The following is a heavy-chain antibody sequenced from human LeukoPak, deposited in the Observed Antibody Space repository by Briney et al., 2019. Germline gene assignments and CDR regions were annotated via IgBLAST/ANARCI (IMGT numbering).Heavy chain of an antibody. D-gene: IGHD5-18*01. CDR3: TTSLKSRVFIYVD. J-gene: IGHJ4*02. CDR1: GLTFGDSS. V-gene: IGHV3-49*04. Sequence: GGSQRLSCTASGLTFGDSSMSWVRQAPWKGLEWVGFIKSEAYGGTTEYAASANGRFTISRDDSKSIAYLQMNSLQTDDTAVYYCTTSLKSRVFIYVDWDQGTLVTVPS. CDR2: IKSEAYGGTT.